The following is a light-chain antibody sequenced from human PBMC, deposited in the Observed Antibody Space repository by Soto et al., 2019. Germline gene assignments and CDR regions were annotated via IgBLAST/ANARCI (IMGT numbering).Light chain of an antibody. CDR3: CSYSGTSTFL. CDR2: DVD. CDR1: SSDVGDYSY. Sequence: QSVLTQPRSVSGSPGQSVTISCTGTSSDVGDYSYVSWYQQHPGRAPKLIIYDVDKRPSGVPDRFSASKSDNTASLTISGLQPEDEAEYHCCSYSGTSTFLFGGGTKVTVL. J-gene: IGLJ1*01. V-gene: IGLV2-11*01.